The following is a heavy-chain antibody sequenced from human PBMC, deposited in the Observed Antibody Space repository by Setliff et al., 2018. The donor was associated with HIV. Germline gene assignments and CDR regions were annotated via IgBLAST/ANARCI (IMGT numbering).Heavy chain of an antibody. CDR2: IVPTFGKP. D-gene: IGHD1-26*01. J-gene: IGHJ4*02. CDR1: GGIFTNYG. Sequence: SVKVSCKTSGGIFTNYGFNWIRQAPGQGPEWMGDIVPTFGKPNYADKFQDRVTITADKSTHTVYMQLHSLRSDDTAIYYCAREREPHEPTLDSWGQGTLVTVAS. V-gene: IGHV1-69*06. CDR3: AREREPHEPTLDS.